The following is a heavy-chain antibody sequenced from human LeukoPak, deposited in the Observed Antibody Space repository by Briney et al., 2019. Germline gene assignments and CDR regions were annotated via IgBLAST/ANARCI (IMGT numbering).Heavy chain of an antibody. D-gene: IGHD2-15*01. Sequence: PGGSLRLSCAASGFTFDDYAMHWVRQAPGKGLEWVSGISWNSGSIGYADSVKGRFTISRDNAKNSLYLQMNSLRAEDTALYYCAKDRYASATAFDYWGQGTLVTVSS. CDR3: AKDRYASATAFDY. CDR1: GFTFDDYA. J-gene: IGHJ4*02. V-gene: IGHV3-9*01. CDR2: ISWNSGSI.